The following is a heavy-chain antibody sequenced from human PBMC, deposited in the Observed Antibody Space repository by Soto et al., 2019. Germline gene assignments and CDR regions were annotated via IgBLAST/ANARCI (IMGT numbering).Heavy chain of an antibody. Sequence: QVQLQQWGAGLLKPSETLSLTCAVYGGSFSGYYWSWIRQPPGKGLEWIGEINHSGSTNYNPSLTSRVTISVDTSKNQFSLKLSSVTAADTAVYYCARVGDPPRSASRYFDYWGQGTLVTVSS. CDR1: GGSFSGYY. J-gene: IGHJ4*02. D-gene: IGHD1-26*01. V-gene: IGHV4-34*01. CDR3: ARVGDPPRSASRYFDY. CDR2: INHSGST.